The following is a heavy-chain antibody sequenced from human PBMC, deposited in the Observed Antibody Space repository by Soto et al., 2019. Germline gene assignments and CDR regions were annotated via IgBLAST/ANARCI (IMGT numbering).Heavy chain of an antibody. Sequence: EVQLVESGGGLVKPGGSLRLSCAASGFTFSNAWMSWVRQAPGKGLEWVGRIKSKTDGGTTDYAAPVKGRFTISRDDSKHTLYLQMNSLKTEDTAVYYCTTDQGSGWYDDYYYGMAVWGQGTTVTVSS. D-gene: IGHD6-19*01. CDR1: GFTFSNAW. V-gene: IGHV3-15*01. CDR2: IKSKTDGGTT. J-gene: IGHJ6*02. CDR3: TTDQGSGWYDDYYYGMAV.